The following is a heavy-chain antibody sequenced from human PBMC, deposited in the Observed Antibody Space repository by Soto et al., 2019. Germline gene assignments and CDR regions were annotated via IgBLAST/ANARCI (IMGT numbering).Heavy chain of an antibody. J-gene: IGHJ4*02. D-gene: IGHD3-22*01. CDR3: ARAGYYYDSSGYYYFDY. CDR2: IYSGGST. CDR1: GFTVSSNY. Sequence: GSLRLSCAASGFTVSSNYMSWVRQAPGKGLEWVSVIYSGGSTYYADSVKGRSTISRDNSKNTLYLQMNSLRAEDTAVYYCARAGYYYDSSGYYYFDYWGQGTLVTVSS. V-gene: IGHV3-53*01.